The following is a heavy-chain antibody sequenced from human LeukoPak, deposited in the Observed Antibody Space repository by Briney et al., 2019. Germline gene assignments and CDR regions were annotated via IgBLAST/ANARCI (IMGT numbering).Heavy chain of an antibody. CDR1: GYSFTNYW. V-gene: IGHV5-51*01. Sequence: KVGESLKISCKGSGYSFTNYWIGWVRQMPGKGLEWMGIIYPDDSNTKYSPSFQGLVTISADKSISTAYLQWSSLKASDTAMYYCARQSITIFGVTRGWFDPWGQGTLVTVSS. J-gene: IGHJ5*02. D-gene: IGHD3-3*01. CDR3: ARQSITIFGVTRGWFDP. CDR2: IYPDDSNT.